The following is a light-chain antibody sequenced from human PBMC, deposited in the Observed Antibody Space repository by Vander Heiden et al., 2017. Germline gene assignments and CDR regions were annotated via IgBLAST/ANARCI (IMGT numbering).Light chain of an antibody. V-gene: IGLV3-9*01. CDR1: TIGTKS. Sequence: SYDLTQPLSVSVAPGQTARIACGGDTIGTKSVHWYHQRPGQAPVLVIYRDTNRPSGMPERFSGSNSGNTATLTISGSQAGDEGDYFCQVWDRNAVVFGGGTKLTVL. CDR2: RDT. CDR3: QVWDRNAVV. J-gene: IGLJ3*02.